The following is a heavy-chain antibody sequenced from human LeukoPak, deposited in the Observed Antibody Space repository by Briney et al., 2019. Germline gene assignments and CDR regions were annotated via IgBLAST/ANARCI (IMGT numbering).Heavy chain of an antibody. CDR1: GFTFSSYA. V-gene: IGHV3-23*01. Sequence: GGYLRLYCAASGFTFSSYAMSWVRQAPGKGLEWVSAISGSGGSTYYADSVKGRFTISRDNSKNTLYLQMNSLRAEDTAVYYCAKGGYGGNSGVGLDYWGQGTLVTVSS. J-gene: IGHJ4*02. CDR2: ISGSGGST. D-gene: IGHD4-23*01. CDR3: AKGGYGGNSGVGLDY.